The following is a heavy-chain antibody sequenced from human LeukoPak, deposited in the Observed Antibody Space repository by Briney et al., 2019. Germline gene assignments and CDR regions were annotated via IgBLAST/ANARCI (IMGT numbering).Heavy chain of an antibody. CDR2: INHSGST. D-gene: IGHD3-22*01. V-gene: IGHV4-34*01. Sequence: SETLSLTCAVYGASFSGYYWSWIRQPPGKGLEWIGEINHSGSTNYNPSLKSRLTMSVDTSKNQFSLKLSSVTAAHTAGYSCARSNIDVYYYDSRAKKDVFDMWDKGTMVTVSS. CDR1: GASFSGYY. CDR3: ARSNIDVYYYDSRAKKDVFDM. J-gene: IGHJ3*02.